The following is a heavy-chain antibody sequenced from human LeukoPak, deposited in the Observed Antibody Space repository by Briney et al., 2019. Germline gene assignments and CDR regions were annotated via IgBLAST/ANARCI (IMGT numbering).Heavy chain of an antibody. CDR3: AKGLAYYYDSSGVYGMDV. CDR2: ISYDGSNK. Sequence: GRSLRLSCAASGFTFNTYGMHWVRQAPGKGLEWVAVISYDGSNKYYADSVKGRFTISRDNSKNTLYLQMNSLRAEDTAVYYCAKGLAYYYDSSGVYGMDVWGQGTTVTVSS. V-gene: IGHV3-30*18. CDR1: GFTFNTYG. D-gene: IGHD3-22*01. J-gene: IGHJ6*02.